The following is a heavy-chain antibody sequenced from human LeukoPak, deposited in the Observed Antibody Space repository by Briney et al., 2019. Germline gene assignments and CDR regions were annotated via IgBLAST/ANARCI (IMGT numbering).Heavy chain of an antibody. V-gene: IGHV3-23*01. D-gene: IGHD4-17*01. CDR3: AKVLSTVTSPVWFDP. J-gene: IGHJ5*02. Sequence: GGSLRLSCAASGFTFSSYAMSWVRQAPGKGREWVSAICGSGGSTYYADSVKGRFTISRENSKNTLYLQMNSLRAEDTAVYYCAKVLSTVTSPVWFDPWGQGTLVTVSS. CDR1: GFTFSSYA. CDR2: ICGSGGST.